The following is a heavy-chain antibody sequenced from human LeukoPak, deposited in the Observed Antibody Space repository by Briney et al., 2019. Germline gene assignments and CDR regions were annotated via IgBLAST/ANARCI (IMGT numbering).Heavy chain of an antibody. CDR3: ARVYCSGGSCYHFDY. J-gene: IGHJ4*02. CDR1: GGSISNHY. CDR2: MYSSGIS. Sequence: SETLSLTCTVSGGSISNHYWSWIRQPAGKGLEWVGRMYSSGISDYNPSLNSRVTMSINTSRNQFSLRLTSVSAADTAVYYCARVYCSGGSCYHFDYWGQGTLVTVS. D-gene: IGHD2-15*01. V-gene: IGHV4-4*07.